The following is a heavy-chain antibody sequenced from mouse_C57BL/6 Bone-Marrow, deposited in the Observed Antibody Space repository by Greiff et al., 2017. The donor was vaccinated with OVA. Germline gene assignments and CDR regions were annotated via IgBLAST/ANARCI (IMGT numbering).Heavy chain of an antibody. Sequence: QVQLQQPGAELVKPGASVKLSCKASGYTFTSYWMQWVKQRPGQGLEWIGEIDPSDSYTNYNQKFKGKATLTVDTSSSTAYMQLSSLTSADSAVYYCAIYYGNYEWYFDVWGTGTTVTVSS. CDR3: AIYYGNYEWYFDV. CDR2: IDPSDSYT. CDR1: GYTFTSYW. J-gene: IGHJ1*03. D-gene: IGHD2-1*01. V-gene: IGHV1-50*01.